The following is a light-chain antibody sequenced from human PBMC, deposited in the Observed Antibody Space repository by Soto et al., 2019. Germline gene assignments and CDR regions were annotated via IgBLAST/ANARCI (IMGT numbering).Light chain of an antibody. CDR2: DAS. CDR1: QNINNW. V-gene: IGKV1-5*01. J-gene: IGKJ5*01. CDR3: QQYHSYSHT. Sequence: DIHMTQSPSTLSASVGDRVTISCRASQNINNWLAWYQQKPGKAPKLLMYDASTLESGVPSRFSGSGSRTDFTLTISSLQPDDFATYYCQQYHSYSHTFGQGTRLEIK.